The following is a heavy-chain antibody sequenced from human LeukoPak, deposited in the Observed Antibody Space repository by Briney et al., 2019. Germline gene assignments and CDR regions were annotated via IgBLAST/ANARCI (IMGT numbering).Heavy chain of an antibody. CDR3: ARDRKDYFDY. D-gene: IGHD1-14*01. CDR1: RDTFTADD. J-gene: IGHJ4*02. CDR2: INATSGGT. Sequence: SPRVSSTASRDTFTADDVHSGPESPRQGREGRGWINATSGGTNHAQKFPGRVIMPRDTSISTAYMELSRLRSDATAVYYCARDRKDYFDYWGQGTLVPVSS. V-gene: IGHV1-2*02.